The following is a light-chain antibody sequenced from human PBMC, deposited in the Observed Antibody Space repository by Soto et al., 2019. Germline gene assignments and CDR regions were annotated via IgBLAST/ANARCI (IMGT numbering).Light chain of an antibody. CDR3: GYYSRNKNSEL. Sequence: SALSHPASFSVCPGHAITISCTGASSDVGGYDFVSWYQHHPGTPPKLIIYEVTHRPSGVSHRFSGSKSASTASLTISGLQVEEEAAYSRGYYSRNKNSELFGNGKKVPVL. J-gene: IGLJ1*01. CDR1: SSDVGGYDF. V-gene: IGLV2-14*01. CDR2: EVT.